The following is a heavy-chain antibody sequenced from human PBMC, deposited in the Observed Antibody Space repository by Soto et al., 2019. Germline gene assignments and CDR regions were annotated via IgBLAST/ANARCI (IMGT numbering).Heavy chain of an antibody. D-gene: IGHD6-6*01. CDR2: ISNDGNRK. J-gene: IGHJ3*02. CDR3: AKDRRQLSALDM. V-gene: IGHV3-30*18. CDR1: GFSFSSYG. Sequence: GGSLRLSCAASGFSFSSYGMHWVRQAPGRGLEWVTVISNDGNRKYYGESVKGRFSVSRDNDKDTLYLQMNGLRPEDTGVYYCAKDRRQLSALDMWGQGTTVTVSS.